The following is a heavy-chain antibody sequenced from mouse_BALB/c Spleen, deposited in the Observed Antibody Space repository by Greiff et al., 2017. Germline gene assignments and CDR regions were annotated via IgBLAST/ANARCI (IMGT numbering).Heavy chain of an antibody. V-gene: IGHV14-3*02. Sequence: VQLQQSGAELVKPGASVKLSCTASGFNIKDTYMHWVKQRPEQGLEWIGRIDPANGNTKYDPKFQGKATITADTSSNTAYLQLSSLTSEDTAVYYCARYYGSSYGYAMDYWGQGTSVTVSS. D-gene: IGHD1-1*01. CDR3: ARYYGSSYGYAMDY. CDR1: GFNIKDTY. CDR2: IDPANGNT. J-gene: IGHJ4*01.